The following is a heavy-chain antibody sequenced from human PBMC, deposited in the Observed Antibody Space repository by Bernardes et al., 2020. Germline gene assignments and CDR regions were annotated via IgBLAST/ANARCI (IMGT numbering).Heavy chain of an antibody. J-gene: IGHJ6*03. Sequence: SETLSLTCTVSGGSITSYYWSWIRQPPGKGLEWIAYIYYSGSTNYNPSLKSRVTISIDTSNNQFSLKLSSVTTADTAVYYCARHEIAVAGMYNYYYMDVWGKGTTVTVSS. CDR1: GGSITSYY. D-gene: IGHD6-19*01. V-gene: IGHV4-59*01. CDR3: ARHEIAVAGMYNYYYMDV. CDR2: IYYSGST.